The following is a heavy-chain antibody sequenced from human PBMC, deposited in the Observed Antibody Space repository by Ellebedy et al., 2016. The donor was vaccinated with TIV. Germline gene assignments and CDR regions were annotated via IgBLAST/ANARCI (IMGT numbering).Heavy chain of an antibody. D-gene: IGHD3-10*01. Sequence: PGGSLRLSCKASGYSFTSDWITWVRQNPGKGREWMARIDPRDSYSNYNPSFQGHVTISVDKSISTAYLQWSSLEASDTARYYCARRAGSSIRNGMDVWGQGTTVTVSS. J-gene: IGHJ6*02. CDR2: IDPRDSYS. V-gene: IGHV5-10-1*01. CDR1: GYSFTSDW. CDR3: ARRAGSSIRNGMDV.